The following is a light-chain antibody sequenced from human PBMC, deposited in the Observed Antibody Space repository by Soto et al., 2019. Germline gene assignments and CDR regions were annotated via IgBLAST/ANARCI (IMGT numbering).Light chain of an antibody. CDR2: DAS. CDR1: QSVRSW. J-gene: IGKJ4*01. Sequence: DIQMTQSPSTLSSSVLERFTITCRASQSVRSWLAWYQQKPGTAPKLLIFDASRLESGVPSRFSGSASGTEFTLTISSLQPDDFATYYCQQYDNYPLTFGGGTKVDIK. CDR3: QQYDNYPLT. V-gene: IGKV1-5*01.